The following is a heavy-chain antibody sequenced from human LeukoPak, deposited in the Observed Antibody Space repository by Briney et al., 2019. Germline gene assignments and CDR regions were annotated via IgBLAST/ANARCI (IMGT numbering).Heavy chain of an antibody. CDR3: ARDPFSAAGPSDP. J-gene: IGHJ5*02. V-gene: IGHV3-21*01. Sequence: TGGSLRLSCAASGFTFSSYSMNWVRQAPGKGLEWVSSISSSSSCIYYADSVKGRFTISRDNAKNSLYLQMNSLRAEDTAVYYCARDPFSAAGPSDPWGQGTLVTVSS. CDR2: ISSSSSCI. D-gene: IGHD6-13*01. CDR1: GFTFSSYS.